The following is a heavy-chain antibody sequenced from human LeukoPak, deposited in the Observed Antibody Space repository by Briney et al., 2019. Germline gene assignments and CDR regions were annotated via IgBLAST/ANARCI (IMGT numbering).Heavy chain of an antibody. CDR3: AKSQVPAAIPRGYSGYELDY. CDR2: ISGSGGST. Sequence: GGSLRLSCAASGFTFSSYAMSWVRQAPGKGLEWVSAISGSGGSTYYADSVKGRFTISRDNSKNTLYLQMNSLRAEDTAVYYCAKSQVPAAIPRGYSGYELDYWGQGTLVTVSS. J-gene: IGHJ4*02. D-gene: IGHD5-12*01. V-gene: IGHV3-23*01. CDR1: GFTFSSYA.